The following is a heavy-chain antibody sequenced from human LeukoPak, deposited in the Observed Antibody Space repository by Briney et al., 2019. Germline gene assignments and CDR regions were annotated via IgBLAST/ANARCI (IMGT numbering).Heavy chain of an antibody. V-gene: IGHV1-46*01. CDR3: ARYHGDYPMDY. J-gene: IGHJ4*02. D-gene: IGHD4-17*01. CDR1: GYTFTSYY. Sequence: GASVKVSCKASGYTFTSYYMHWVRQAPGQGLEWMGIINPSGGSASYAQKFQGRVTMTRDTSTSTVYMELSSLRSEDTAVYYCARYHGDYPMDYWGQGTLVTVSS. CDR2: INPSGGSA.